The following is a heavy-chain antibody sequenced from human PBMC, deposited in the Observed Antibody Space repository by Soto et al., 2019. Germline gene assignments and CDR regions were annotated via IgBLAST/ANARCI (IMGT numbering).Heavy chain of an antibody. CDR3: AKDWDCTTTSCSRLWYGMDV. CDR1: GFSFRSYG. V-gene: IGHV3-30*18. J-gene: IGHJ6*02. D-gene: IGHD2-2*01. CDR2: ISYDGTNY. Sequence: GGSLRVSCAGSGFSFRSYGMHWVRQAPGKGLEWVAVISYDGTNYYYADSVKGRFTISRDNSKNTLFLQMNSLRPEDTAVYYCAKDWDCTTTSCSRLWYGMDVWGQGTTVTVSS.